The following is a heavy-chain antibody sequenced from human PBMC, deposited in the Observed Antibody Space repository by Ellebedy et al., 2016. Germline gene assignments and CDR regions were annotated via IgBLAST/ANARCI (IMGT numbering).Heavy chain of an antibody. J-gene: IGHJ4*02. CDR1: GLTYW. Sequence: GESLKISXAASGLTYWMNWVRQAPGKGLEWVANINQDGSERQYVDSVKGRFTISRDNAKNSLYLQMNSLRAEDTAVYYCARGYDTTTGMYFDYWGQGTLVTVSS. CDR2: INQDGSER. V-gene: IGHV3-7*01. CDR3: ARGYDTTTGMYFDY. D-gene: IGHD5-12*01.